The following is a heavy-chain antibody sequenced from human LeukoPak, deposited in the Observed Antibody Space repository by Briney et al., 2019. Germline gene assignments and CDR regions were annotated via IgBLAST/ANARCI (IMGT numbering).Heavy chain of an antibody. CDR1: GYTFTSYG. CDR2: ISAYNGNT. D-gene: IGHD3-3*01. V-gene: IGHV1-18*01. CDR3: ARTPQFGVVIIYWFDL. Sequence: GASVKVSCKASGYTFTSYGISWVRQAPGRGGEWMGWISAYNGNTKYEQKLQGRDTITTDTNTRKAYMEMRRLRYGDTAVYYCARTPQFGVVIIYWFDLWGQGTLVTVSS. J-gene: IGHJ5*02.